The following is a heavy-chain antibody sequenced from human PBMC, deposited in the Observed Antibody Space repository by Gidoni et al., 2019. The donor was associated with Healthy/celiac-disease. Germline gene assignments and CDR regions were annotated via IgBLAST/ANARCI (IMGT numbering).Heavy chain of an antibody. Sequence: QVQLVESGGGVVQPGRSLRLSCAASGFTFSSYAMHWVRQAPGQGLEWVAVISYDGSNKYYADSVKGRFTISRDNSKNTLYLQMNSLRAEDTAVYYCARGEEGWILHYYYYGMDVWGQGTTVTVSS. D-gene: IGHD5-18*01. CDR2: ISYDGSNK. V-gene: IGHV3-30*04. J-gene: IGHJ6*02. CDR3: ARGEEGWILHYYYYGMDV. CDR1: GFTFSSYA.